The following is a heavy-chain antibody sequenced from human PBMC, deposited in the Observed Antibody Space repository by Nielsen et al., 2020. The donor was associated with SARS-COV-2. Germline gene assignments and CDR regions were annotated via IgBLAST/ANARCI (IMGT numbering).Heavy chain of an antibody. CDR2: IKQDGSEK. CDR3: ARSSCSGGSCHQYFDL. Sequence: GESLKISCAASGFTFSSYWMSWVRQAPGKGLEWVANIKQDGSEKYYVDSVKGRFTISRENAKNSLYLQMNSLRAGDTAVYYCARSSCSGGSCHQYFDLWGRGTLVTVSS. CDR1: GFTFSSYW. V-gene: IGHV3-7*01. D-gene: IGHD2-15*01. J-gene: IGHJ2*01.